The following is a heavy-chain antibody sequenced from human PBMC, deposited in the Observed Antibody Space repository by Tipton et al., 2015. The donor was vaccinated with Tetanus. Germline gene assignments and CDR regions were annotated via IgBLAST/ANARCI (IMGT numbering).Heavy chain of an antibody. CDR2: IYYSGST. CDR3: ARGTGDY. J-gene: IGHJ4*02. Sequence: TLSLTCTVSGGSISSYYWSWIRQPPGKGLEWIGYIYYSGSTNYNPSLKSRVTISVDTSKNQFSLKLSSVTAADTAVFYCARGTGDYWGQGTLSTVS. CDR1: GGSISSYY. D-gene: IGHD1-14*01. V-gene: IGHV4-59*01.